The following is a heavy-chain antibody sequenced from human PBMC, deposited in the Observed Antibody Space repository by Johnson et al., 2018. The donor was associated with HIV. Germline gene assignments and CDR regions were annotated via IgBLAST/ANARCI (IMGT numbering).Heavy chain of an antibody. J-gene: IGHJ3*02. Sequence: VQLVESGGGLVKPGGSLRVSCAASGFTFCDAWMSWVRQAPGKGLEWVGRIKSKTDGGTTDYAAPVKGRFTISRDDSKNTLYLQMNSLRGEDTALYYCARDVKYYDSSGYYSDAFDIWGQGTLVTVSS. D-gene: IGHD3-22*01. CDR2: IKSKTDGGTT. V-gene: IGHV3-15*05. CDR1: GFTFCDAW. CDR3: ARDVKYYDSSGYYSDAFDI.